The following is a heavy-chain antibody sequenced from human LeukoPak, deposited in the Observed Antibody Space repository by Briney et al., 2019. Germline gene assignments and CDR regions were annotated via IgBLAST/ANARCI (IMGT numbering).Heavy chain of an antibody. CDR3: ARDRSPLDSSGFDFDY. V-gene: IGHV1-46*01. CDR2: INPSGGST. J-gene: IGHJ4*02. Sequence: ASVKVSCKASGYTFTNYYMHWVRQAPGQGLEWMGIINPSGGSTKYARKFQGRVTMTRDTSTSTVYMELSGLRSEDTAVCYCARDRSPLDSSGFDFDYWGPGTLVTVSS. D-gene: IGHD3-22*01. CDR1: GYTFTNYY.